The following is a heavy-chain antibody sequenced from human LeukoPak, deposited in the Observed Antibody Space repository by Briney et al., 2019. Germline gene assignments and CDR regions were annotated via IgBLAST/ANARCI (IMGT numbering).Heavy chain of an antibody. CDR1: GFTFSSYS. D-gene: IGHD2-8*01. CDR3: AADCTNGVCPDY. CDR2: ISSSRSYI. J-gene: IGHJ4*02. V-gene: IGHV3-21*01. Sequence: GGSLRLSCAASGFTFSSYSMNWVRQAPGKGLEWVSSISSSRSYIYYADSVKGRFTISRDNAKNSLYLQMNSLRAEDTAVYYCAADCTNGVCPDYWGQGTLVTVSS.